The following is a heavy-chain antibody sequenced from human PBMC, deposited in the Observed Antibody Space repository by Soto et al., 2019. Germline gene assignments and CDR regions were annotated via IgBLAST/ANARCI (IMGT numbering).Heavy chain of an antibody. CDR1: GFTFSSYG. Sequence: QVQLVESGGGVVQPGRSLRLSCAASGFTFSSYGMHWVRQAPGKGLEWVAVIWYDGSNKYYADSEKGRFTISSDNSKNTLYLQMNSLGAVDTAMYYCARERVYYDVLAGYYLGYWGQGTLVTVSS. D-gene: IGHD3-9*01. CDR3: ARERVYYDVLAGYYLGY. CDR2: IWYDGSNK. J-gene: IGHJ4*02. V-gene: IGHV3-33*01.